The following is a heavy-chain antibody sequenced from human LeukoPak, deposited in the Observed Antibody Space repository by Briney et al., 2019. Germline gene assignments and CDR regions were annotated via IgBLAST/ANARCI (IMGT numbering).Heavy chain of an antibody. V-gene: IGHV4-59*01. CDR3: ARDKRHSYGRYFDH. D-gene: IGHD5-18*01. J-gene: IGHJ4*02. Sequence: SEAVSLTCSVSGDSISTYHWNWIRKPPGKGLEWIGYMQSTGNSKYNPSLRSRVTMFVDTSKNQVALILSSVTAADTAVYYCARDKRHSYGRYFDHWGQGALVTVSS. CDR2: MQSTGNS. CDR1: GDSISTYH.